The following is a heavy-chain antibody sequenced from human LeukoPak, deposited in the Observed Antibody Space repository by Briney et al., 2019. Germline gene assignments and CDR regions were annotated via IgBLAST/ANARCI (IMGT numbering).Heavy chain of an antibody. D-gene: IGHD3-22*01. J-gene: IGHJ3*02. V-gene: IGHV4-61*02. Sequence: PSQTLSLTCTVSGGSISSGSYYWSWIRQPPGKGLEWIGRIYTSGSTNYNPTLKSRVTISVDTSKNQFSLKLSSVTAADTAVYYCARDVNHYDSSGPVVAFDIWGQGTMVTVSS. CDR1: GGSISSGSYY. CDR2: IYTSGST. CDR3: ARDVNHYDSSGPVVAFDI.